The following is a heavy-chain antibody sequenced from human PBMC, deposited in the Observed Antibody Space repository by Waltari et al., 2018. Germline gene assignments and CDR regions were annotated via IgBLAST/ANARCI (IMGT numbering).Heavy chain of an antibody. CDR1: GYSISSGYY. J-gene: IGHJ3*02. Sequence: QVQLQESGPGLVKPSETLSLTCTVSGYSISSGYYWGWIRQPPGKGLEWIWSIYHSGSTSSNPSLKSRVTISVDTSKNQFSLKLSSVTAADTAVYYCARGSGYYDFWSGAPAYAFDIWGQGTMVTVSS. V-gene: IGHV4-38-2*02. D-gene: IGHD3-3*01. CDR2: IYHSGST. CDR3: ARGSGYYDFWSGAPAYAFDI.